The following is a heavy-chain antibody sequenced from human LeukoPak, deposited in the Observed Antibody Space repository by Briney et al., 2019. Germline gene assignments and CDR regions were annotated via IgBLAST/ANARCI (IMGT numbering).Heavy chain of an antibody. CDR1: GFTVSSNY. J-gene: IGHJ6*02. V-gene: IGHV3-66*01. CDR3: ARVVPRLAYGMDV. D-gene: IGHD2-21*01. Sequence: PGGSLRLSCAASGFTVSSNYMSWVRQAPGKGLEWASVIYSGGSTYYADSVKGRFTISRDNSKNTLYLQMNSLRAEDTAVYYCARVVPRLAYGMDVWGQGTTVTVSS. CDR2: IYSGGST.